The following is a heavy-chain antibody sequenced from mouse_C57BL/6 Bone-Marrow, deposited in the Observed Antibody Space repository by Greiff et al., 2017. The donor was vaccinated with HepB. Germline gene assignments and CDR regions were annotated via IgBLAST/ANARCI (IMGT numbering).Heavy chain of an antibody. V-gene: IGHV1-26*01. CDR1: GYTFTDYY. Sequence: EVQLQQSGPELVKPGASVKISCKASGYTFTDYYMNWVKQSHGKSLEWIGDINPNNGGTSYNQKFKGKATLTVAKSSSTAYMELRSLTSEDSAVYYCARQDGSSYVDYGGQGTTLTVSS. CDR2: INPNNGGT. CDR3: ARQDGSSYVDY. J-gene: IGHJ2*01. D-gene: IGHD1-1*01.